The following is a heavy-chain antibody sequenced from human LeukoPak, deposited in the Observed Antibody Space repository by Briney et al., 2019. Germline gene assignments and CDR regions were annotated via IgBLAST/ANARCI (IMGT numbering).Heavy chain of an antibody. Sequence: GGSLRLSCAASGFTFSSYGMHWVRKAPGKGLEWVAVIWYDGSNKYYADSVKGRFTISRDNSKNTLYLQMNSLRAEDTAVYYCAKDGIYYYGSGSYEYYFDYWGQGTLVTVSS. D-gene: IGHD3-10*01. CDR2: IWYDGSNK. CDR3: AKDGIYYYGSGSYEYYFDY. V-gene: IGHV3-33*06. J-gene: IGHJ4*02. CDR1: GFTFSSYG.